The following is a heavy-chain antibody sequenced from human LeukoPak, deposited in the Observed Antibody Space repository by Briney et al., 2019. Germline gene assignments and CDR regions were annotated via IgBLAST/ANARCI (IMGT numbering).Heavy chain of an antibody. CDR2: ISGSGGTI. CDR1: GFTFSSYA. D-gene: IGHD3-22*01. CDR3: AKGSSYSYDNSGYYF. Sequence: GGSLRLSCAASGFTFSSYAMSWVRQAPGKGLEWVSAISGSGGTIYYADSVKGRFTISRDNFKNTLYLQMSGLRVEDTAVYYCAKGSSYSYDNSGYYFWGQGTLVTVSS. J-gene: IGHJ4*02. V-gene: IGHV3-23*01.